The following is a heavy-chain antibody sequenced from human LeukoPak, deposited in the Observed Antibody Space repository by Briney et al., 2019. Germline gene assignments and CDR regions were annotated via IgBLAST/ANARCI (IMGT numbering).Heavy chain of an antibody. CDR3: ARDPYDSSGYFDY. D-gene: IGHD3-22*01. J-gene: IGHJ4*02. V-gene: IGHV4-61*02. Sequence: PSETLSLTCTVSGGSISSGSYYWSWIRQPAGKGLEWIGRIYTSGSTYYNPSLKSRVTISVDTSKNQFSLKLSSVTAADTAVYYCARDPYDSSGYFDYWGQGTLVTVSS. CDR2: IYTSGST. CDR1: GGSISSGSYY.